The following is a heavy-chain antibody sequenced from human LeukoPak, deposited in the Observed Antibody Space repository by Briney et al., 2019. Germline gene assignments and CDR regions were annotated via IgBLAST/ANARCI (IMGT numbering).Heavy chain of an antibody. D-gene: IGHD1-26*01. CDR1: GFTFSSYS. Sequence: PGGSLRLSCAASGFTFSSYSMNWVRQAPGKGLEWVSSISSSSSYIYYADSVKGRFTISRDNAKNSLYLQMNSLRAEDTAVYYCARYKGAWELLRVIMGSQGPKKLRYNWFDPWGQGTLVTVSS. CDR3: ARYKGAWELLRVIMGSQGPKKLRYNWFDP. CDR2: ISSSSSYI. V-gene: IGHV3-21*01. J-gene: IGHJ5*02.